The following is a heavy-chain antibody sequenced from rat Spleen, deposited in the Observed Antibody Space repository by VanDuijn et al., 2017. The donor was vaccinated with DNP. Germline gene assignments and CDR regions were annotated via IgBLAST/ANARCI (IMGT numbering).Heavy chain of an antibody. D-gene: IGHD1-11*01. CDR2: ISTGGGTT. V-gene: IGHV5S13*01. CDR1: GFIFNDYG. J-gene: IGHJ2*01. Sequence: EVQLVESGGDLVQPGRSLKLSCVASGFIFNDYGMAWVRQTPKKGLEWVATISTGGGTTYYGDSVKGRFTISRDNAENTLYLQMYSLRSEDMATYYCVRWDYGIYGFDYWGQGVMVTVSS. CDR3: VRWDYGIYGFDY.